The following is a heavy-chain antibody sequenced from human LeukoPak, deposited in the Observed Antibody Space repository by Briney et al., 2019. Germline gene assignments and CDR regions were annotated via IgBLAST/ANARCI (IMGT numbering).Heavy chain of an antibody. J-gene: IGHJ4*02. CDR3: AGIEDYGDYVRDY. V-gene: IGHV4-38-2*01. CDR1: GYSISSGYY. Sequence: SETLSLTCAVSGYSISSGYYWGWIRQPPGKGLEWIGSIYHSGSTYYNPSLKSRVTISVDTSKNQFSLKLSSVTAADTAVYYCAGIEDYGDYVRDYWGQGTLVTVSS. CDR2: IYHSGST. D-gene: IGHD4-17*01.